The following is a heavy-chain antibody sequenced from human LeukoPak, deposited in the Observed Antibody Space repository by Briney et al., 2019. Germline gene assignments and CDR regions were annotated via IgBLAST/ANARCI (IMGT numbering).Heavy chain of an antibody. CDR3: ARAGYSMDTEYFQH. CDR1: GFTFSSYE. Sequence: GGSLRLSCAASGFTFSSYEMNWVRQAPGKGLEWVSYISNSGTAIYYADSVKGRFTISRDNAKSSLYLQMNSLRAEDTAVYYCARAGYSMDTEYFQHWGKGTGVSVSS. V-gene: IGHV3-48*03. J-gene: IGHJ1*01. CDR2: ISNSGTAI. D-gene: IGHD5-18*01.